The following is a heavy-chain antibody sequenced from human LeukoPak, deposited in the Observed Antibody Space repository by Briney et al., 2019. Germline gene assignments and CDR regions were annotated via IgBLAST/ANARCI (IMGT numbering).Heavy chain of an antibody. D-gene: IGHD6-19*01. CDR2: ITTSSTYM. Sequence: PGGSLRLSCAASGFTFSAYNMNWVRRTPGKGLEWVSSITTSSTYMFYADSVRGRFTISRDNAENSLYLQMNSLRDEDTAVYYCARDPYSGGYGAYYYYYMDVWGKGTTVTVSS. CDR3: ARDPYSGGYGAYYYYYMDV. CDR1: GFTFSAYN. J-gene: IGHJ6*03. V-gene: IGHV3-21*01.